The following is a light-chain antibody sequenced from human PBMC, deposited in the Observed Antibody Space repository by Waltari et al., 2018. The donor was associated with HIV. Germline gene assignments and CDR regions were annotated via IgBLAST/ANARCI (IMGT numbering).Light chain of an antibody. CDR3: ESYTSTSVWV. CDR2: DVS. CDR1: RRDVGGYNY. V-gene: IGLV2-14*03. J-gene: IGLJ3*02. Sequence: QSALTQPASVSGSPGPSITISCTGSRRDVGGYNYVSWYQQHPGKAPRLMIYDVSTRPSGVSDRFSGSKSGDTASLTISGLQAEDEADYYCESYTSTSVWVFGGGTRLTVL.